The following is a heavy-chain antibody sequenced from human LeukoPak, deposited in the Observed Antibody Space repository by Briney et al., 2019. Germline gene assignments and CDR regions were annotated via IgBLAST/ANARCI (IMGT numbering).Heavy chain of an antibody. J-gene: IGHJ5*02. Sequence: HPGRSLRLSCAASGFTFSSYATHYVRQAPGKLLEWVAFISYDVSNKYYANSGTGRLTISTDNSKKTLYLQMNRLRAKDTSMYYCARGRYSRSCRWLDPWGQGTLVTVSS. V-gene: IGHV3-30*04. CDR1: GFTFSSYA. CDR2: ISYDVSNK. CDR3: ARGRYSRSCRWLDP. D-gene: IGHD6-13*01.